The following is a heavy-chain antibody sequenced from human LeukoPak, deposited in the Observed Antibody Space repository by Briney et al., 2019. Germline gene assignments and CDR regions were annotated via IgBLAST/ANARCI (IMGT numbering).Heavy chain of an antibody. Sequence: SETLSLTCAVYGGSFSGYYWSWIRQPPGKGLEWIGEINHSGSTNYNPSLKSRVTISVDTSKNQFSLKLSSVTAADTAVYYCARTILWFGELAPYNWFDPWGQGTLVTVSS. CDR3: ARTILWFGELAPYNWFDP. CDR2: INHSGST. V-gene: IGHV4-34*01. D-gene: IGHD3-10*01. J-gene: IGHJ5*02. CDR1: GGSFSGYY.